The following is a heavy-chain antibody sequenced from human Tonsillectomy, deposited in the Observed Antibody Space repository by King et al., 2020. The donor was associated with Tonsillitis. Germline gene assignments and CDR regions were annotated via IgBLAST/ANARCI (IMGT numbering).Heavy chain of an antibody. CDR3: AKGLSSWYEENVFDY. Sequence: VQLVESGGGVVQPGRSLRLSCAASGFTFSSYGIHWVRQAPGKGLEWVALISYDGSNKYYADSVKGRFTISRDNSKNTLSLQMNSLRAEDTAVYYCAKGLSSWYEENVFDYWGQGPLVTVSS. V-gene: IGHV3-30*18. D-gene: IGHD6-13*01. CDR2: ISYDGSNK. J-gene: IGHJ4*02. CDR1: GFTFSSYG.